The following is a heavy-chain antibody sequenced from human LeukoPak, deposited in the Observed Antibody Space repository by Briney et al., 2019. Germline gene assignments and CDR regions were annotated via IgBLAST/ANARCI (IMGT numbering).Heavy chain of an antibody. D-gene: IGHD5-12*01. CDR3: ARGQEYSGYAYYYYMDV. V-gene: IGHV4-59*01. Sequence: SETLSLTCTVSGGSLSSYYWSWIRQPPGKGLEWIGYIYYSGSTNYNPSLKSRVTISVDTSKNQFSLKLSSVTAADTTVYYCARGQEYSGYAYYYYMDVWGKGTTVTISS. CDR1: GGSLSSYY. J-gene: IGHJ6*03. CDR2: IYYSGST.